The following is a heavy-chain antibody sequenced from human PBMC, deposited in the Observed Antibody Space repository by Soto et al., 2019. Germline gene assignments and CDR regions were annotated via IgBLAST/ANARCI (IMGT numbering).Heavy chain of an antibody. CDR1: GYTLTELS. Sequence: ASVKVSCKVSGYTLTELSMHWVRQAPGKGLEWMGGFDPEDGETIYAQKFQGRVTMTEDTSTDTAYMELSSLRSEDTAVYYCATVVATIRGFDYWGQGTLVTVSS. CDR2: FDPEDGET. CDR3: ATVVATIRGFDY. D-gene: IGHD5-12*01. V-gene: IGHV1-24*01. J-gene: IGHJ4*02.